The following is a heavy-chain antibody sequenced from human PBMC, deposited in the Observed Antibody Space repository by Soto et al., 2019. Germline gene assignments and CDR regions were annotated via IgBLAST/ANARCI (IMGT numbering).Heavy chain of an antibody. Sequence: PSETLSLTCTVSGGSISSGGYYWSWVRQPPGKGLEWIGEIYHSGSTNYNPSLKSRVTISVDKSKNQFSLKLSSVTAADTAVYYCARASPGVPIPYFDYWGQGTLVTVSS. V-gene: IGHV4-4*02. D-gene: IGHD3-10*01. CDR1: GGSISSGGYY. CDR3: ARASPGVPIPYFDY. CDR2: IYHSGST. J-gene: IGHJ4*02.